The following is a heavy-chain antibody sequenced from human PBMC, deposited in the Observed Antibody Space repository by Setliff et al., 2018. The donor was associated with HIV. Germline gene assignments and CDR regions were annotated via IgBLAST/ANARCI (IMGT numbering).Heavy chain of an antibody. CDR1: GGSISSYH. CDR3: ARGGSGWSFFY. CDR2: INHSGST. V-gene: IGHV4-34*01. Sequence: SETLSLTCTVSGGSISSYHWSWIRQPPGKGLEWIGEINHSGSTNYNPSLKSRVTISVDTSKNQFSLKLSSVTAADTAVYYCARGGSGWSFFYWGQGTLVTVSS. D-gene: IGHD6-19*01. J-gene: IGHJ4*02.